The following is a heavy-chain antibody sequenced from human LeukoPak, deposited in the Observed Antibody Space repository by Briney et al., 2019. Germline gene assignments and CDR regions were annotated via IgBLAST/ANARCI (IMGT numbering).Heavy chain of an antibody. Sequence: PSQTLSLTCTVSGGSISSGSYYWRWIRQPAGKGLEWIGRIYTSGSTNYNPSLKSRVTISVDTSKNQFSLKLSSMTAADTAVYYCARAWPVFGVAPRFDPWGQGTLITVSS. J-gene: IGHJ5*02. CDR1: GGSISSGSYY. CDR2: IYTSGST. CDR3: ARAWPVFGVAPRFDP. V-gene: IGHV4-61*02. D-gene: IGHD3-3*01.